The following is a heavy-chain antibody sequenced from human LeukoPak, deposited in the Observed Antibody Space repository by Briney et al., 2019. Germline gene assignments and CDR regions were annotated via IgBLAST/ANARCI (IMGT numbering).Heavy chain of an antibody. Sequence: SETLSLTCTVSGGSISSSSYYSSWIRQPAGKGLEWIGRIYTSGSTNYNPSLKSRVTISVDTSKNQFSLKLSSVTAADTAVYYCAREATVISPDLDYWGQGTLVTVSS. J-gene: IGHJ4*02. CDR3: AREATVISPDLDY. V-gene: IGHV4-61*02. CDR1: GGSISSSSYY. CDR2: IYTSGST. D-gene: IGHD4-17*01.